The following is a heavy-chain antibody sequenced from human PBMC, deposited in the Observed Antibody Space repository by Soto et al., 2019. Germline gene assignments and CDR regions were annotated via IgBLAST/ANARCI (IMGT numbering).Heavy chain of an antibody. CDR2: IYYSGST. CDR1: GGSISSYY. Sequence: SETLSLTCTVSGGSISSYYWSWIRQPPGKGLEWIGYIYYSGSTNYNPSLKSRVTISVDTSKNQFSLKLSSVTAADTAVYYCAREGLELRIDYWGQGTLVTVSS. CDR3: AREGLELRIDY. V-gene: IGHV4-59*01. D-gene: IGHD1-7*01. J-gene: IGHJ4*02.